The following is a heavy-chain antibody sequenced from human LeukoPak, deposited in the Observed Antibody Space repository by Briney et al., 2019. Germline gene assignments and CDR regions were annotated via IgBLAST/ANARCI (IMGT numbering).Heavy chain of an antibody. V-gene: IGHV3-11*04. Sequence: LSLTCTVSGGSITSYYWSWIRQPPGKGLEWVSYISSSGSTIYYADSVKGRFTISRDNAKNSLYLQMNSLRAEDTAVYYCAREGPLDSITGTTFSYWGQGTLVTVSS. J-gene: IGHJ4*02. CDR1: GGSITSYY. D-gene: IGHD1-7*01. CDR2: ISSSGSTI. CDR3: AREGPLDSITGTTFSY.